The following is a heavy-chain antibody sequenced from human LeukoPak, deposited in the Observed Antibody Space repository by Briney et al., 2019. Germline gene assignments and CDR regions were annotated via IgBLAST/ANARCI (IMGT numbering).Heavy chain of an antibody. D-gene: IGHD4-23*01. CDR2: ISGSGGST. J-gene: IGHJ3*02. V-gene: IGHV3-23*01. CDR1: GFTFSSYA. Sequence: GGSLRLSCAASGFTFSSYAMSWVRQAPGKGLSWVTGISGSGGSTYYADSVKGRFTISRDNSKNTLYLQINSLRAEDTAVYYCAKEYGGWAPGTAFDIWGQGTVVTVSS. CDR3: AKEYGGWAPGTAFDI.